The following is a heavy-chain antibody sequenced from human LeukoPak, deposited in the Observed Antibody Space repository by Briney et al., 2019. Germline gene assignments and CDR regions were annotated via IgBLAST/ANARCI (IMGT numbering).Heavy chain of an antibody. CDR1: GFTFSSYS. V-gene: IGHV3-21*01. D-gene: IGHD5-18*01. Sequence: GGSLRLSCVGSGFTFSSYSMNWVRQAPGKGLEWVSSISSSSSYIYYADSVKGRFTISRDNAKNSLYLQMNSLRAEDTAVYYCARGVDTAIVGWFDPWGQGTLVTVSS. CDR2: ISSSSSYI. J-gene: IGHJ5*02. CDR3: ARGVDTAIVGWFDP.